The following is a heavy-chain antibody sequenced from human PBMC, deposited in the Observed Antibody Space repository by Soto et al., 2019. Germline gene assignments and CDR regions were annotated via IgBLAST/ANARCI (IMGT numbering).Heavy chain of an antibody. J-gene: IGHJ4*02. CDR1: GYTFTSYY. V-gene: IGHV1-46*01. CDR2: INPSGGST. D-gene: IGHD2-21*02. CDR3: ARAQEDIVVVTATLDY. Sequence: QVQLVQSGAEVKKPGASVKVSCKASGYTFTSYYMHWVRQAPGQGLEWMGIINPSGGSTSYAQKFQGRGTMTRDTSTSTVYMERSSLRSEDTAVYYCARAQEDIVVVTATLDYWGQGTLVTVSS.